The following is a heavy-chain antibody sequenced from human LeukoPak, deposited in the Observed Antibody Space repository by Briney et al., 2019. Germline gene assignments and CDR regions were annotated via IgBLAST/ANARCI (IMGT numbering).Heavy chain of an antibody. V-gene: IGHV4-34*01. J-gene: IGHJ4*02. CDR2: INHSGST. D-gene: IGHD3-10*01. CDR1: GGSFSGYY. Sequence: MASETLSLTCAVYGGSFSGYYWSWIRQPPGKGLEWIGEINHSGSTNYNPSLKSRVTISVDKSKNQFSLKLSSVTAADTAVYYCAREGYGSGSYYTVWGQGTLVTVSS. CDR3: AREGYGSGSYYTV.